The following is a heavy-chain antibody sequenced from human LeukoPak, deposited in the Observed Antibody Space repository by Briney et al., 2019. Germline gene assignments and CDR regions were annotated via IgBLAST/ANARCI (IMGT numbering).Heavy chain of an antibody. V-gene: IGHV4-59*01. J-gene: IGHJ4*02. CDR3: ARDNGLLWFGELAN. CDR1: GGSISSYY. D-gene: IGHD3-10*01. Sequence: PSETLSLTCTVSGGSISSYYWSWIRQPPGKGLEWIGYIYYSGSTNYNPSLKSRVTISVDTSKNQFSLKLSSVTAADTAVYYCARDNGLLWFGELANWGQGTLVTVSS. CDR2: IYYSGST.